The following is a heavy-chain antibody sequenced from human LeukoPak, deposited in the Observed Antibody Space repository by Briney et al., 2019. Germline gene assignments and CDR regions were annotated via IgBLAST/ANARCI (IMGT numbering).Heavy chain of an antibody. CDR3: ARVAGWHWFDP. D-gene: IGHD6-19*01. CDR2: IRPSGDNT. Sequence: PGGSLRLSCAASGFTFSSYDMTWVRQAPGRGLEWVSSIRPSGDNTYYGDSVKGRFTVSGDNSKNTVYLEMNNMRVDDTAVYYCARVAGWHWFDPWGQGTLVTVSS. J-gene: IGHJ5*02. V-gene: IGHV3-23*01. CDR1: GFTFSSYD.